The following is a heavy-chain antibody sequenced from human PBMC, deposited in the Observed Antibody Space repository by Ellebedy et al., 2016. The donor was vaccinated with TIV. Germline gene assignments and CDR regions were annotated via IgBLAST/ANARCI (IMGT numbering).Heavy chain of an antibody. D-gene: IGHD6-6*01. CDR3: ARGSLGIAARPSPPTHYGMDV. V-gene: IGHV4-34*01. Sequence: SETLSLTCAVYGGSFSGYYWSWIRQPPGKGLEWIGEINHSGSTNYNPSLKSRVTISVDTSKNQFSLKLSSVTAADTAVYYCARGSLGIAARPSPPTHYGMDVWGQGTTVTVSS. CDR2: INHSGST. CDR1: GGSFSGYY. J-gene: IGHJ6*02.